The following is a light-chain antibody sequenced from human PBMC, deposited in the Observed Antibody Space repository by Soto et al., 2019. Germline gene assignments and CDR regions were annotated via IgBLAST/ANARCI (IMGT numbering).Light chain of an antibody. J-gene: IGKJ2*01. Sequence: DTVMTQSPATLSVSPGERATLSCRASQSVSSNLAWYQQKPGQAPRLLIYGASTTSTGIPARFSGSGSGTEFTLTISSLQSADFAVYYCQPYNNWPPYTFGQGTKLEIK. CDR1: QSVSSN. V-gene: IGKV3-15*01. CDR3: QPYNNWPPYT. CDR2: GAS.